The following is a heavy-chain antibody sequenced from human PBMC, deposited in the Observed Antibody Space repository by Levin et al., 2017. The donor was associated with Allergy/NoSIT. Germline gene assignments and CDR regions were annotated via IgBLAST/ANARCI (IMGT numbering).Heavy chain of an antibody. CDR2: IVDSGKYT. CDR1: GFGFSGFP. V-gene: IGHV3-21*01. Sequence: NPGGSLRLSCAASGFGFSGFPMQWVRQAPGKGLEWVASIVDSGKYTYYADSVKGRFTISRDNAKDSLYLQMSSLRAEDTALYYCARDHWLLRAQNWFDPWGQGTLVTVSS. J-gene: IGHJ5*02. CDR3: ARDHWLLRAQNWFDP. D-gene: IGHD1-26*01.